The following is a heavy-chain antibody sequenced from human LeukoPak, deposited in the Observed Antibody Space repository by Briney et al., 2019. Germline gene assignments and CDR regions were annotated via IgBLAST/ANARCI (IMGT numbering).Heavy chain of an antibody. V-gene: IGHV1-69*04. J-gene: IGHJ4*02. CDR2: IIPTPGIG. CDR3: ARDRGDYYDSSGYYYVSY. CDR1: GGTFSSYT. D-gene: IGHD3-22*01. Sequence: SVKVSCKASGGTFSSYTISWVRQAPGQGLEWMGRIIPTPGIGNYAQKFQGRVTITADKSTSTAYMELSSLRSEDTAVYYCARDRGDYYDSSGYYYVSYWGQGTLVTVSS.